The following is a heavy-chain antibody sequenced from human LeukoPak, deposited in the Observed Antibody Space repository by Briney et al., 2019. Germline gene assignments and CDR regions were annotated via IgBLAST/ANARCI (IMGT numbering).Heavy chain of an antibody. CDR1: GYTFTSYA. J-gene: IGHJ3*02. CDR2: INAGNGNT. Sequence: ASVKVSRKASGYTFTSYAMHWVRQAPGQRLEWMGWINAGNGNTKYSQKFQGRVTITRDTSASTAYMELSSLRSEDTAVYYCATSGYGSGSPAFDIWGQGTIVTVSS. CDR3: ATSGYGSGSPAFDI. V-gene: IGHV1-3*01. D-gene: IGHD3-10*01.